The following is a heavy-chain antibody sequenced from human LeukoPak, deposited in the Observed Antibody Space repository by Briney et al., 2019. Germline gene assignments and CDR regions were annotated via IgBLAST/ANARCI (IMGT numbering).Heavy chain of an antibody. Sequence: GGSLRLSCAASGFTFSSYGMHWVRQAPGKGLEWVAVISYDGSNKYYADSVKGRFTISRDNSKNTLYLQMNSLRAEDTAVYYCAKTPSSGYYYEPFDYWGQGTLVTVSS. V-gene: IGHV3-30*18. CDR2: ISYDGSNK. CDR3: AKTPSSGYYYEPFDY. CDR1: GFTFSSYG. J-gene: IGHJ4*02. D-gene: IGHD3-22*01.